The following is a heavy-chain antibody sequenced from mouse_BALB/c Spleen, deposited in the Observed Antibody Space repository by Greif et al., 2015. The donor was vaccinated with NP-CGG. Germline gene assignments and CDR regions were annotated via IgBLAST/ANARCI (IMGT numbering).Heavy chain of an antibody. V-gene: IGHV14-4*02. CDR3: NAGGYDGNYPWFAY. Sequence: VQLQQSGAELVRSGASVKLSCTASGFNIKDYYMHWVKQRPEQGLEWIGWIDPENGDTEYAPKFQGKATMTADTSSNTAYLQLSSLTSEDTAVYYCNAGGYDGNYPWFAYWGQGTLVTVSA. CDR1: GFNIKDYY. D-gene: IGHD2-3*01. CDR2: IDPENGDT. J-gene: IGHJ3*01.